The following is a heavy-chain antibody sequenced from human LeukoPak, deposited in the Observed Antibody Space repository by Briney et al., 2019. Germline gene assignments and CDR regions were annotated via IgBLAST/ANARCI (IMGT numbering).Heavy chain of an antibody. V-gene: IGHV3-11*01. CDR3: ARGGHTAMVKDDWFDP. CDR2: ISSSGSTI. D-gene: IGHD5-18*01. CDR1: GFTFSDYY. J-gene: IGHJ5*02. Sequence: GGSLRLSCAASGFTFSDYYMSWIRQAPGKGLEWVSYISSSGSTIYYADSVKGRFTISRDNAKNSLYLQMNSLRAEDTAVYYCARGGHTAMVKDDWFDPWGQGTLVTVSS.